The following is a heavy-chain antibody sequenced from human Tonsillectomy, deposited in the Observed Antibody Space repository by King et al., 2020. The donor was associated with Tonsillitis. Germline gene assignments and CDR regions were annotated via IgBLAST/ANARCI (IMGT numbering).Heavy chain of an antibody. V-gene: IGHV6-1*01. D-gene: IGHD3-22*01. J-gene: IGHJ4*02. CDR2: TYYTSKWYT. CDR3: ARGKFYYDSIGTYYFDY. CDR1: GDGVSGHSVA. Sequence: VQLQQSGPGLVKPSQTLSLTCALSGDGVSGHSVAWNWIRQSPSTGLEWLGRTYYTSKWYTDYGVSVRSRITINPDTSKNQFSLHLSSVTPEDTAVYYCARGKFYYDSIGTYYFDYWGQGALVTVSS.